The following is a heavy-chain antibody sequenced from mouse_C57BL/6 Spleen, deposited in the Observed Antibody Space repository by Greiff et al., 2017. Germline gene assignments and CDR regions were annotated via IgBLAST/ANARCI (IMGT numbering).Heavy chain of an antibody. Sequence: EVQLVESGGGLVQPGGSMKLSCVASGFTFSNYWMNWVRQSPEKGLEWVAQIRLKSDNYATHYAESVKGRFTISRDDSKSSVYLQMNNLRAEDTGIYYCTAYYGSNYFDYWGQGTTLTVSS. D-gene: IGHD1-1*01. CDR2: IRLKSDNYAT. V-gene: IGHV6-3*01. CDR1: GFTFSNYW. CDR3: TAYYGSNYFDY. J-gene: IGHJ2*01.